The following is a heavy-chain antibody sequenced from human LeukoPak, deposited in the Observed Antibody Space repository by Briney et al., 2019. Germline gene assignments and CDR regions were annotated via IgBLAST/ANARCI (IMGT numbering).Heavy chain of an antibody. V-gene: IGHV3-30-3*02. Sequence: PGGSLRLSCAASGFTFSGYAMHWVRQAPGKGLEWVALISNDGNRKYYTDSVKGRFTISRDNSKNTLYLQMNSLRAEDTAMYYCAKSRGIYDNSGWRTFDYWGQGTLVTVS. CDR1: GFTFSGYA. D-gene: IGHD5-12*01. CDR2: ISNDGNRK. CDR3: AKSRGIYDNSGWRTFDY. J-gene: IGHJ4*02.